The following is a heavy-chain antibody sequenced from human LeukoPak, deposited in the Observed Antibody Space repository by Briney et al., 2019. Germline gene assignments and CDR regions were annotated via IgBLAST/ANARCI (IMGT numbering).Heavy chain of an antibody. D-gene: IGHD6-13*01. Sequence: PGGSLRLSCATSGFRFVDYGLSWVRQAPGKGLEWLSAINWNGGITEYADSVKGRFTVSRDNAKNSLYLQMDSLRAEDTAFYYCARDRMGTSYSVSHFDSWGQGTLVTVSS. CDR3: ARDRMGTSYSVSHFDS. J-gene: IGHJ4*02. V-gene: IGHV3-20*04. CDR2: INWNGGIT. CDR1: GFRFVDYG.